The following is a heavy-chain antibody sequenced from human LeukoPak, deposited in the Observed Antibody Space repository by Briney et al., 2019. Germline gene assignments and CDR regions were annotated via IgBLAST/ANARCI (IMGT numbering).Heavy chain of an antibody. CDR2: ISGSGGST. J-gene: IGHJ4*02. D-gene: IGHD2-2*01. Sequence: GGSLRLSCAASGFTFSNYAMSWVRQAPGKGLEWVSAISGSGGSTYYADSVKGRFTISRDNSKNTLYLQMNSLRAEDTAVYYCAKDFSTRDIVVVPAAMVDYWGQGTLVTVSS. V-gene: IGHV3-23*01. CDR3: AKDFSTRDIVVVPAAMVDY. CDR1: GFTFSNYA.